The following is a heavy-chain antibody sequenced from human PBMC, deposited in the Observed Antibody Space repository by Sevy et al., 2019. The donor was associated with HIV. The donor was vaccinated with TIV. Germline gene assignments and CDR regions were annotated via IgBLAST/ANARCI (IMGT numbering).Heavy chain of an antibody. CDR3: ALERLSSNVAEYFQN. D-gene: IGHD1-1*01. J-gene: IGHJ1*01. CDR1: GFTFTSYS. Sequence: GGSLRLSCAASGFTFTSYSMHWVRQAPGKGLEWVATISCDATNKHYADSVKGRFTISRDNSRNSLFLQMNSLRSEDTAVYYCALERLSSNVAEYFQNWGQGTLVTVSS. V-gene: IGHV3-30-3*01. CDR2: ISCDATNK.